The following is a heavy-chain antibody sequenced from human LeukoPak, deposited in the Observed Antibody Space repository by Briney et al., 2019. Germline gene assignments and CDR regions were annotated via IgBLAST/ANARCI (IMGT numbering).Heavy chain of an antibody. Sequence: PGGSLRLSCAASGFTFSSYSMNWVRQAPGKGLEWVSAISGSGGSTYYADSVKGRFTISRDNSKNTLYLQMNSLRAEDTAVYYCAKDAGGFGYGYFDYWGQGTLVTVSS. D-gene: IGHD5-18*01. CDR1: GFTFSSYS. CDR3: AKDAGGFGYGYFDY. V-gene: IGHV3-23*01. CDR2: ISGSGGST. J-gene: IGHJ4*02.